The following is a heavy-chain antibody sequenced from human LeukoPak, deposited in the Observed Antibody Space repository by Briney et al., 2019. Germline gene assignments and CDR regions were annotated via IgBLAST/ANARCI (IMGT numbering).Heavy chain of an antibody. J-gene: IGHJ6*03. CDR2: IIPIFGTA. Sequence: GASVKVSCKASGGTFSSYAISWARQAPGQGLEWMGGIIPIFGTANYAQKFQGRVTITADKSTSTAYMELSSLRSEDTAMYYCASTSSSWYGFSYYYYMDVWGKGTTVTVSS. D-gene: IGHD6-13*01. V-gene: IGHV1-69*06. CDR3: ASTSSSWYGFSYYYYMDV. CDR1: GGTFSSYA.